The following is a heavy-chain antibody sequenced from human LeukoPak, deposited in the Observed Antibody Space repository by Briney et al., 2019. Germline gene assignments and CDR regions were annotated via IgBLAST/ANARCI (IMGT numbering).Heavy chain of an antibody. CDR3: ARVAPSPYCGGDCYSGYAFDI. D-gene: IGHD2-21*01. V-gene: IGHV1-69*05. Sequence: SVKVSCKASGGTFSSYAISWVRQAPGQGLERMGGIIPIFGTANYAQKFQGRVTITTDESTSTAYMELSSLRSEDTAVYYCARVAPSPYCGGDCYSGYAFDIWGQGTMVTVSS. CDR2: IIPIFGTA. CDR1: GGTFSSYA. J-gene: IGHJ3*02.